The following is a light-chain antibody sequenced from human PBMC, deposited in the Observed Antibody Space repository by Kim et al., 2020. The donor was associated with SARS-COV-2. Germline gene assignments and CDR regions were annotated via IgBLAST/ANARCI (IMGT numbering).Light chain of an antibody. J-gene: IGLJ1*01. CDR3: AAWDDSLNGPV. CDR1: SSNIGSNT. CDR2: SNN. Sequence: QSVLTQPPSASGTPGQRVTISCSGSSSNIGSNTVNWYQQLPGTAPKLLIYSNNQRPSGVPDRFSGSKSGTSASLAIGGLQSEDEADYYCAAWDDSLNGPVFGTATKVTFL. V-gene: IGLV1-44*01.